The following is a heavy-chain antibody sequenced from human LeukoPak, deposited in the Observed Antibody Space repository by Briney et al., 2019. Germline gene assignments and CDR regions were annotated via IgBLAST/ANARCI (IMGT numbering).Heavy chain of an antibody. Sequence: GGSLRLSCAASGFTFSSYAMHWVRQAPGNGLEWVAVISYDGSNKYYADSVKGRFTISRDNFKNTLYLQMNSLRAEDTAVYYCASLVRKRRGNDAFDIWGQGTMVTVSS. D-gene: IGHD1-14*01. CDR3: ASLVRKRRGNDAFDI. CDR2: ISYDGSNK. CDR1: GFTFSSYA. V-gene: IGHV3-30*04. J-gene: IGHJ3*02.